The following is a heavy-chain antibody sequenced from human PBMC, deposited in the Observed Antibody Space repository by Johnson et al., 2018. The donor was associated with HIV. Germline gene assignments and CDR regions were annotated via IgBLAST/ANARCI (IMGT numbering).Heavy chain of an antibody. V-gene: IGHV3-72*01. CDR2: IRNKANSYTT. Sequence: VQLVESGGGLVQPGASLRLSCAASGFTFDDYTMHWVRQAPGKGLEWVGRIRNKANSYTTEYAASVRGRFTISRDDSKNSLYLQMNSLRAEDTAVYYCAKEGRGGAFDIWGQGTMVTVSS. CDR1: GFTFDDYT. D-gene: IGHD2-15*01. J-gene: IGHJ3*02. CDR3: AKEGRGGAFDI.